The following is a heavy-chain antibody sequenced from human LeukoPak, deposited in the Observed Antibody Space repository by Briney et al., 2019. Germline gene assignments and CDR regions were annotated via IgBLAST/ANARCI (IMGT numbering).Heavy chain of an antibody. Sequence: GGTLRLSCAASGFTVSTYGMSWVRQAQGKGLEWVSGIRGSGATTYYADSVKGRFTISRDNFKNTLYLQMNSLRAEDTAEYYCAREGGGSSDLFYYYMGVWGKGTTVTISS. CDR1: GFTVSTYG. CDR2: IRGSGATT. V-gene: IGHV3-23*01. J-gene: IGHJ6*03. CDR3: AREGGGSSDLFYYYMGV. D-gene: IGHD5-12*01.